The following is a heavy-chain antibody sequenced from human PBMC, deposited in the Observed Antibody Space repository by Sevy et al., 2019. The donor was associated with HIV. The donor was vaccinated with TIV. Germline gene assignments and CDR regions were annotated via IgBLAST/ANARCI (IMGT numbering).Heavy chain of an antibody. CDR1: GFTFSSYN. Sequence: GGSLRLSCAASGFTFSSYNINWIRQAPGKGLEWVSSISGSSNYIYYSDSVKGRFTISRDNAKNSLYLQMNSLRAEDTALYYCARDPDMITFWVGEVFDIWGQGTMVTVSS. D-gene: IGHD3-16*01. J-gene: IGHJ3*02. V-gene: IGHV3-21*01. CDR3: ARDPDMITFWVGEVFDI. CDR2: ISGSSNYI.